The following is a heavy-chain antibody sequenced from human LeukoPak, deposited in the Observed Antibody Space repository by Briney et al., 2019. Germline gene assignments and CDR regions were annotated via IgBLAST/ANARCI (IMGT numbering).Heavy chain of an antibody. J-gene: IGHJ4*02. CDR1: GLTFSSYA. Sequence: GGSLRLSCAASGLTFSSYAMSWVRQAPGKGLEWVSAISGSGGSTYYADSVKGRFTISRDNSKNTLYLQMNSLRAEDTAVYYCAKRATVNGEKYYFDYWGQGTLVTVSS. CDR2: ISGSGGST. D-gene: IGHD4-11*01. V-gene: IGHV3-23*01. CDR3: AKRATVNGEKYYFDY.